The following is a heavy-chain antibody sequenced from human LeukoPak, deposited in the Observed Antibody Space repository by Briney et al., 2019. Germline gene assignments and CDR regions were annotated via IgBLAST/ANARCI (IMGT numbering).Heavy chain of an antibody. D-gene: IGHD2-21*02. V-gene: IGHV3-15*01. CDR1: GFTFSSAW. Sequence: GGSLRLSRAASGFTFSSAWMSWVRQAPGKGLEWVGRIKSKTDGGTTDYAAPVKGRFTISRDDSKNTLYLQMNSLKTEDTAVYYCTTEVIVVVTATDDYWGQGTLVTVSS. CDR2: IKSKTDGGTT. CDR3: TTEVIVVVTATDDY. J-gene: IGHJ4*02.